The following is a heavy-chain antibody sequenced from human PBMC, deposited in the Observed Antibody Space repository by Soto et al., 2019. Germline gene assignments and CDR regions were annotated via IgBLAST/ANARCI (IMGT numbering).Heavy chain of an antibody. CDR2: ISYDGSNK. J-gene: IGHJ4*02. D-gene: IGHD6-6*01. CDR3: AREGGVAAHYFDY. Sequence: GGSLRLSCAASGFTFSSYAMRWVRQAPGKGLEWVAVISYDGSNKYYADSVKGRFTISRDNSKNTLYLQMNSLRAEDTAVYYCAREGGVAAHYFDYWGQGTLVTVSS. V-gene: IGHV3-30-3*01. CDR1: GFTFSSYA.